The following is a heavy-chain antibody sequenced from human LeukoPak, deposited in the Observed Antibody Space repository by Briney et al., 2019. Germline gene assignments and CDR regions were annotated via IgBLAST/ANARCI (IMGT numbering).Heavy chain of an antibody. J-gene: IGHJ4*02. CDR2: IWYDGSNK. CDR1: GFTFSSYG. D-gene: IGHD2-15*01. V-gene: IGHV3-33*01. Sequence: GRSLRLSCAASGFTFSSYGMHWVRQAPGKGLEWVAVIWYDGSNKYYADSVKGRFTISRDSSKNTLYLQMNSLRAEDTAVYYCARGGWYQTYYFDHWGQGTLVTVSS. CDR3: ARGGWYQTYYFDH.